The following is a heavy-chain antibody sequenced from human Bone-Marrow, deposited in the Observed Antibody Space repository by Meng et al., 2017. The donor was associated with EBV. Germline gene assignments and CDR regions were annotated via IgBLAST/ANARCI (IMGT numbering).Heavy chain of an antibody. CDR1: GGAFMYSA. CDR3: ARESGRGYTPDF. V-gene: IGHV1-69*01. CDR2: LIPDFGTP. J-gene: IGHJ4*02. D-gene: IGHD3-10*01. Sequence: GQVVQSGAEGKKPGSSGKFSCKASGGAFMYSASSWVRQAPGQGLEWMGGLIPDFGTPDYAPNYQDRVTITADESTSTAYMELNSLTTEDTAIYYCARESGRGYTPDFWGQGTLVTVSS.